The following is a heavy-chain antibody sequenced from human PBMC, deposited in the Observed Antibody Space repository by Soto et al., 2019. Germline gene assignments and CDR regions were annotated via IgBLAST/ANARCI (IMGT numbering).Heavy chain of an antibody. Sequence: GGSLRLSCAASGCTFSSYGMHWGRQAPGKGLVWVSRINSDGSSTSYADSVKGRFTISRDNAKNTLYLQMNSLRAEDTAVYYCARERYSSGWYPDYFDYWGQGTLVTVSS. J-gene: IGHJ4*02. CDR3: ARERYSSGWYPDYFDY. D-gene: IGHD6-19*01. CDR1: GCTFSSYG. CDR2: INSDGSST. V-gene: IGHV3-74*01.